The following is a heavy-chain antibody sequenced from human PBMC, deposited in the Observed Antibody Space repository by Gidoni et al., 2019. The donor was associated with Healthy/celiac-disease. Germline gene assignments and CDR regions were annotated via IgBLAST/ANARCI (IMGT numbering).Heavy chain of an antibody. CDR2: IIPIFGIA. CDR1: GDTFSSYA. CDR3: ARDPAADSYYYGMDV. Sequence: SGAEGKKRGSAVKVYCQASGDTFSSYAISWVRQAPGQGLEWMGRIIPIFGIANYAQKFQGRVTITADTSTSTAYMELSSLRSEDTAVYYCARDPAADSYYYGMDVWGQGTTVTVSS. V-gene: IGHV1-69*04. D-gene: IGHD6-13*01. J-gene: IGHJ6*02.